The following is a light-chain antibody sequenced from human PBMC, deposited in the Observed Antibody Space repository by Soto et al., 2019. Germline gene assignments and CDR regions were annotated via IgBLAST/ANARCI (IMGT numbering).Light chain of an antibody. V-gene: IGKV3-15*01. CDR3: QQYNNWPRT. Sequence: EIVMTQSPAFLSVSPGERATLSCRASQSVSSNLAWYQQKPGQAPRLLIYGASTGATGVPVRFSGSGSGTDFTLTISSLQSEDFAVYYCQQYNNWPRTFGQGTKVEIK. J-gene: IGKJ1*01. CDR1: QSVSSN. CDR2: GAS.